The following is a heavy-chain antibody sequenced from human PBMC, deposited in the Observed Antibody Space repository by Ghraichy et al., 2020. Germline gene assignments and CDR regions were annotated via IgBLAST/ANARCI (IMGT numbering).Heavy chain of an antibody. Sequence: GGSLRLSCAASGFTFSSYSMNWVRQAPGKGLEWVSSISSSRSNIYYADSVKGRFTISRDNAKNSLYLQMNSLRAEDTAVYYCARLVAAGTNWFDPWGQGTLVTVSS. CDR2: ISSSRSNI. D-gene: IGHD6-13*01. CDR3: ARLVAAGTNWFDP. CDR1: GFTFSSYS. V-gene: IGHV3-21*01. J-gene: IGHJ5*02.